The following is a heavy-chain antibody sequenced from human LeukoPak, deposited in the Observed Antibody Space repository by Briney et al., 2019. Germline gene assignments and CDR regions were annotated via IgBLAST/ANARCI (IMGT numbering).Heavy chain of an antibody. J-gene: IGHJ4*02. CDR1: GYSISSGYY. CDR2: IYHSGST. CDR3: ARCGLVRGLNDY. V-gene: IGHV4-38-2*01. Sequence: SETLSLTCAVSGYSISSGYYWGWIRQPPGKGLEWIGSIYHSGSTYYNPSLKGRVTISVDTSKNQFSLKLSSVTAADTAVYYCARCGLVRGLNDYWGQGTLVTVSS. D-gene: IGHD3-10*01.